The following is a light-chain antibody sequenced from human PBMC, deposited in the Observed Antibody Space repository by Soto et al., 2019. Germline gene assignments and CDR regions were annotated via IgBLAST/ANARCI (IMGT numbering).Light chain of an antibody. J-gene: IGKJ1*01. V-gene: IGKV3-15*01. CDR3: QQYNNWPWT. CDR1: QIITTD. CDR2: SAS. Sequence: VLTQSPCTLSLTKGERATLSCRASQIITTDLAWYQQKPGQAPRLLIYSASRRATGFPGRFSGSGSGTDFTLTISSLQSEDLAVYYCQQYNNWPWTFGQGTNV.